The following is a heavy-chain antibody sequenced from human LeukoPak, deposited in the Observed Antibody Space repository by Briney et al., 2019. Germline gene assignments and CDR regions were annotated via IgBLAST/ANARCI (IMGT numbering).Heavy chain of an antibody. Sequence: PGGSLRLSCAASGFIFSTYWMTWVRQAPGKGLEWVANINQDGSQKYFVDSVKGRFTISRDNANNSLYLQMNSLGAEDTAVYYCARGLNLFDPWGQGTLVTVSS. J-gene: IGHJ5*02. CDR2: INQDGSQK. CDR3: ARGLNLFDP. V-gene: IGHV3-7*05. CDR1: GFIFSTYW.